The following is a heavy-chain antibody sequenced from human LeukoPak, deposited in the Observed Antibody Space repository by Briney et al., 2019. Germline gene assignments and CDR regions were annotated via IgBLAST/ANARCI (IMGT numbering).Heavy chain of an antibody. Sequence: PGGSLRLSCAASGFTFSSYSMNWVRQAPGKGLEWVSSISSSSSNTYYADSVKGRFTISRDNAKNSLYLQMNSLRAEDTAVYYCASRYSSSCDYWGQGTLVTVSS. CDR1: GFTFSSYS. J-gene: IGHJ4*02. D-gene: IGHD6-13*01. CDR3: ASRYSSSCDY. V-gene: IGHV3-21*01. CDR2: ISSSSSNT.